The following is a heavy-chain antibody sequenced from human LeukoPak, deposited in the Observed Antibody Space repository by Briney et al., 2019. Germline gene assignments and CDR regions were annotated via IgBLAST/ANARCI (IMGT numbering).Heavy chain of an antibody. CDR2: IIPILGIA. D-gene: IGHD2-15*01. J-gene: IGHJ6*02. CDR1: GYTFTGYY. CDR3: ASEYCSGGSCYSVFYYYGMDV. Sequence: ASVKVSCKASGYTFTGYYMHWVRQAPGQGLEWMGRIIPILGIANYAQKFQGRVTITADKSTSTAYMELSSLRSEDTAVYYCASEYCSGGSCYSVFYYYGMDVWGQGTTVTVSS. V-gene: IGHV1-69*04.